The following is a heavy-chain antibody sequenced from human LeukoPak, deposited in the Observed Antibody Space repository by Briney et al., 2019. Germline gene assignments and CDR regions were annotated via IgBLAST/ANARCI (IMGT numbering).Heavy chain of an antibody. CDR1: GGSISSYY. D-gene: IGHD5-18*01. CDR2: IYYSGST. Sequence: SETLSLTCTVSGGSISSYYWSWIRQPPGKGLEWIGYIYYSGSTNYNPSLKSRVTISVDTSKNQFSLKLSSVTAADTAVYYCARWDTRMGPFDPWGQGTLVTVSS. V-gene: IGHV4-59*01. J-gene: IGHJ5*02. CDR3: ARWDTRMGPFDP.